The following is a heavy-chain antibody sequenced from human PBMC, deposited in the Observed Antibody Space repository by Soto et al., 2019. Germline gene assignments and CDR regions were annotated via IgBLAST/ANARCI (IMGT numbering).Heavy chain of an antibody. J-gene: IGHJ3*02. CDR2: IYYTGST. CDR1: GGSISSSSYY. D-gene: IGHD5-18*01. V-gene: IGHV4-61*05. CDR3: ARRYGYAFDI. Sequence: SETLSLTCTVSGGSISSSSYYWGWIRQPPGKGLEWIGYIYYTGSTNYKPSLKSRVTISVDTSKNQFSLKLSSVTAADTAVYYCARRYGYAFDIWGQGTMVTVSS.